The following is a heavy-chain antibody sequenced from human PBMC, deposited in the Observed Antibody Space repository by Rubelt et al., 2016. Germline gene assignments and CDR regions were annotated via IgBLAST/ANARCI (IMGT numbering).Heavy chain of an antibody. CDR1: GGSFSGYY. CDR3: AASGGGGGY. D-gene: IGHD3-10*01. CDR2: INHSGRT. V-gene: IGHV4-34*10. J-gene: IGHJ4*02. Sequence: QVQLQESGPGLVKPSETLSLTCAVYGGSFSGYYWSWIRQPPGKGLEWIGEINHSGRTNSNPSLKSRGTISGETSKNQFSLRRGSVTAAETAGDYGAASGGGGGYWGQGTLVTVSS.